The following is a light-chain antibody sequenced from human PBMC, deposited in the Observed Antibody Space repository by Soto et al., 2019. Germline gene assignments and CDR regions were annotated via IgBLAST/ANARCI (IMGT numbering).Light chain of an antibody. CDR3: SSDAGSTGV. CDR1: SSDVGGYNY. Sequence: QSALTQPPSASGSPGQSVTISCTGTSSDVGGYNYVSWYQQHPGKAPTLMIYEVSKRPSGVPDRFSGTKSGNTASLTVSRLRAEDEADYCCSSDAGSTGVFGGGTKLTVL. J-gene: IGLJ2*01. V-gene: IGLV2-8*01. CDR2: EVS.